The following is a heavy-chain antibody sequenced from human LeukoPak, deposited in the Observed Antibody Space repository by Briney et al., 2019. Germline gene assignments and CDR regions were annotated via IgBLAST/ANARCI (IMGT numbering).Heavy chain of an antibody. D-gene: IGHD3-22*01. CDR3: ESASDRSGLDYFDY. J-gene: IGHJ4*02. V-gene: IGHV1-2*02. CDR2: INPNSGGT. CDR1: GYTFTGYY. Sequence: HVASVKVSCAASGYTFTGYYMHWVRQAPGQGLEWMGWINPNSGGTNYAQKFKGRVTITRDKSISTAYMELSRLRSDDTAVSYCESASDRSGLDYFDYWGQGTLVTVSS.